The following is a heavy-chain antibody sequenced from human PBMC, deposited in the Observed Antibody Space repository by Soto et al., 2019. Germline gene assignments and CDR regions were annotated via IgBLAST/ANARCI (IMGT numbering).Heavy chain of an antibody. CDR3: ASALDSSSWYFDY. D-gene: IGHD6-13*01. CDR2: IYYSGST. Sequence: SETLSLTCTVSGGSISSSSYYWGWIRQPPGKGLEWIGGIYYSGSTYYNPSLKSRVTISVDTSKNQFSLKLSSVTAADTAVYYCASALDSSSWYFDYWGQGTLVTVSS. J-gene: IGHJ4*02. CDR1: GGSISSSSYY. V-gene: IGHV4-39*01.